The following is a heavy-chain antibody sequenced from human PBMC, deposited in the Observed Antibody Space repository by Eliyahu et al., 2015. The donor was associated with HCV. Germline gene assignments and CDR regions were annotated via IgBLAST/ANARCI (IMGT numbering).Heavy chain of an antibody. CDR2: ISGSGGST. CDR1: GFTFXNYA. J-gene: IGHJ4*02. Sequence: EVQLLESGGGLVQPGGSLRLSCAVSGFTFXNYAMNWVRQAPGKGLEWVSAISGSGGSTYYADSVKGRFTISRDNSKNTLYLQMNSLRAEDTAVYYCAKVPDYDILTAFYLDYWGQGTLVTVSS. V-gene: IGHV3-23*01. CDR3: AKVPDYDILTAFYLDY. D-gene: IGHD3-9*01.